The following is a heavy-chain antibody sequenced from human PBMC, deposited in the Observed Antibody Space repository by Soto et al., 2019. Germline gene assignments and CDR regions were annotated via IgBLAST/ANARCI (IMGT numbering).Heavy chain of an antibody. CDR1: GYTFTSYG. D-gene: IGHD1-26*01. J-gene: IGHJ4*02. Sequence: QVQLVQSGAEVKKPGASVKVSCKASGYTFTSYGISWVRQAPGQGLEWMGWISAYNGNTNYAQKLQGRVTMTTYTATSTGYMALRSLRSDDTAVYSCARDRGSYALDYWGRGPLVTVPS. CDR3: ARDRGSYALDY. CDR2: ISAYNGNT. V-gene: IGHV1-18*01.